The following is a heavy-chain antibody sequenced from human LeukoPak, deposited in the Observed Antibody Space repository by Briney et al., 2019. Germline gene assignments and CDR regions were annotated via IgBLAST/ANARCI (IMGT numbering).Heavy chain of an antibody. CDR1: GYTFTSYD. Sequence: ASVKVSCKASGYTFTSYDINWVRQAAGQGLEWMGWMNPNRGNTGYAQKFQGRVTMTRNTSISTAYMELSSLRSEDTAVYYCARRGRWFGNYYYGMDVWGQGTTVTVSS. V-gene: IGHV1-8*01. CDR3: ARRGRWFGNYYYGMDV. J-gene: IGHJ6*02. CDR2: MNPNRGNT. D-gene: IGHD3-10*01.